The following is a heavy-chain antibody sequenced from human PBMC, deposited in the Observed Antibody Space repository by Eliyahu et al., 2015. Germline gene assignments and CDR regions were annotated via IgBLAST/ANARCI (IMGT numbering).Heavy chain of an antibody. V-gene: IGHV5-51*01. CDR1: GYSFTTFW. J-gene: IGHJ4*02. CDR3: VRGEHGYSYYY. CDR2: VYPGNSDT. Sequence: EVQLVQSGGEVKKPGESLKISCKASGYSFTTFWIGWVRQMAGKGLEWVGIVYPGNSDTRYGPFFQGQVTISADKSITTAYLQWSSLRASDTAIYYCVRGEHGYSYYYWGQGTLVTVSS. D-gene: IGHD5-24*01.